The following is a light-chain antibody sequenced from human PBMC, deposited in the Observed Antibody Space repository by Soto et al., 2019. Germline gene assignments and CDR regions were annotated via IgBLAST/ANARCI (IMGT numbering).Light chain of an antibody. J-gene: IGKJ2*01. CDR2: AAS. Sequence: DIQMTQSPSSLSASVGDRVTITCRASQSITSYLNWYQQRPGKAPKLLIYAASSLQSGVPSRFSGSRSGTDFTLTIRSLQPEDFATYHCQQTYSTPYTFGQGTKLEIK. V-gene: IGKV1-39*01. CDR1: QSITSY. CDR3: QQTYSTPYT.